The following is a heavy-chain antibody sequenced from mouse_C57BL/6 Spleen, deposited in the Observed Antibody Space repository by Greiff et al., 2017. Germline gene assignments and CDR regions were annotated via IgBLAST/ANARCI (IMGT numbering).Heavy chain of an antibody. V-gene: IGHV14-2*01. Sequence: DVKLVESGAELVKPGASVKLSCTASGFNFTDYYMNWVKQRTEQGLEWIGRIDPEDGETKYAPKFQGKATMTADTSSNTAYLQLSSLTSEDTAVYYCARRRVSVDYWGQGTTLTVSS. J-gene: IGHJ2*01. CDR3: ARRRVSVDY. CDR2: IDPEDGET. D-gene: IGHD2-10*02. CDR1: GFNFTDYY.